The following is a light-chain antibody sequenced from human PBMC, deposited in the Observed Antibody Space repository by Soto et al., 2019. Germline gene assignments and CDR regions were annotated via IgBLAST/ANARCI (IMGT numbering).Light chain of an antibody. V-gene: IGLV1-44*01. Sequence: QSALTQPPSASGTPGQRVTISCSGSSSNIGSNTVNWYQHLPGTAPKLLIYNNNQRPSGVPDRFSGSKSGTSASLAISGLQSEDEADYYCAAWDGSLNGWVFGGGTKLTVL. CDR3: AAWDGSLNGWV. J-gene: IGLJ3*02. CDR1: SSNIGSNT. CDR2: NNN.